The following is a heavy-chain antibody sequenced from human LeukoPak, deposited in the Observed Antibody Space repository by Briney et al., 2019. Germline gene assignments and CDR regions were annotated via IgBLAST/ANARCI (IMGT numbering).Heavy chain of an antibody. CDR2: ISSSGTFS. D-gene: IGHD3-22*01. V-gene: IGHV3-21*01. CDR1: GFTFNSYN. CDR3: ARDHSSGRYFDF. J-gene: IGHJ4*02. Sequence: PGGSLRLSCAAFGFTFNSYNMNWVRQAPGKGLEWVPSISSSGTFSHYGDSVRGRFTISRDNAKNSLYLDMSSLRAEDTAVYYCARDHSSGRYFDFWGQGTLVTVSS.